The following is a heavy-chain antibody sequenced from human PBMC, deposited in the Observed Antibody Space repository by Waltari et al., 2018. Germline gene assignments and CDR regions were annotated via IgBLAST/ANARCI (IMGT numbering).Heavy chain of an antibody. J-gene: IGHJ3*02. CDR1: GGSISSGGYS. V-gene: IGHV4-30-2*01. CDR3: ARGYYYGSGSYFAFDI. Sequence: QLQLQESGSGLVKPSQTLSLTCAVSGGSISSGGYSWSWIRQPPGKGLEWIGYIYHSGGTYYNPSLKSRVTISVDRSKNQFSLKLSSVTAADTAVYYCARGYYYGSGSYFAFDIWGQGTMVTVSS. CDR2: IYHSGGT. D-gene: IGHD3-10*01.